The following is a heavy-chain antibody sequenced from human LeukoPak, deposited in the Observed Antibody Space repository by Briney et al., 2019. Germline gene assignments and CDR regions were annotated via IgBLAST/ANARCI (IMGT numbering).Heavy chain of an antibody. J-gene: IGHJ4*02. Sequence: PGRSLRLSCAASGFTFSSYGMHWVRQAPGKGLEWVAVIWYDGSNKYYADSVKGRFTISRDNSKNTLYLQMNSLRAEDTAVCYCAKGRWFGELLSFDYWGQGTLVTVSS. CDR3: AKGRWFGELLSFDY. CDR2: IWYDGSNK. D-gene: IGHD3-10*01. CDR1: GFTFSSYG. V-gene: IGHV3-33*06.